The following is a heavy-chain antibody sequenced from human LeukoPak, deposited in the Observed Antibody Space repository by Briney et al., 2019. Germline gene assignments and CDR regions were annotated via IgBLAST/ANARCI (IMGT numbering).Heavy chain of an antibody. J-gene: IGHJ3*02. Sequence: GRSLRLSCAASGFTFGSYAMHWVRQAPGKGLEWVAVISYDGSNKYYADSVKGRFTISRDNSKNTLYLQMNSLRAEDTAVYYCARGQGSSGAFDIWGQGTMVTVSS. D-gene: IGHD6-6*01. CDR2: ISYDGSNK. V-gene: IGHV3-30*01. CDR1: GFTFGSYA. CDR3: ARGQGSSGAFDI.